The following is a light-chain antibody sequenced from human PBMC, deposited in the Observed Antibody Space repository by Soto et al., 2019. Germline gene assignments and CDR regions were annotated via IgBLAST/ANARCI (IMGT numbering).Light chain of an antibody. CDR1: SSDVGGYNY. CDR3: SSYSSTTRV. J-gene: IGLJ3*02. V-gene: IGLV2-14*01. Sequence: QSALTQPASVSGSPGQSITISCTGTSSDVGGYNYVSWYQQHPGKAPKLMIYDVSNRPSGVSNRFSGSKSGNTASLPISGLQAEDEADYYCSSYSSTTRVFGGGTKLTVL. CDR2: DVS.